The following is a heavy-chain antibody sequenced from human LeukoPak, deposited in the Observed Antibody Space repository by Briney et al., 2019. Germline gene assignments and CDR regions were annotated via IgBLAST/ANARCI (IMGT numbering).Heavy chain of an antibody. D-gene: IGHD3-22*01. CDR1: GGSISSGGYY. J-gene: IGHJ4*02. CDR3: AISTYYYDSSGYYWPD. Sequence: SQTLSLTCTVSGGSISSGGYYWSWIRQHPGKGLEWIGYIYYSGSTYYNPSLKSRVTISVDTSKNQFSLKLSSVTAADTAVYYCAISTYYYDSSGYYWPDWGQGTLVTVSS. V-gene: IGHV4-31*03. CDR2: IYYSGST.